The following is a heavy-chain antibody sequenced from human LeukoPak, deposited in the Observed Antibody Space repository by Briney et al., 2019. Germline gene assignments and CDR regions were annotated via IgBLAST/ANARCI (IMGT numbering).Heavy chain of an antibody. CDR3: ARAGELRYMDV. D-gene: IGHD3-16*01. CDR2: IKQDGSAK. J-gene: IGHJ6*03. CDR1: GFTFSTYW. V-gene: IGHV3-7*01. Sequence: GGSLRLSCAATGFTFSTYWMSWVRQAPGKGLEWVANIKQDGSAKYYVDSVKGRFTISRDNAKNSLFLQMNSLRADDTAIYYCARAGELRYMDVWGKGTAVTVSS.